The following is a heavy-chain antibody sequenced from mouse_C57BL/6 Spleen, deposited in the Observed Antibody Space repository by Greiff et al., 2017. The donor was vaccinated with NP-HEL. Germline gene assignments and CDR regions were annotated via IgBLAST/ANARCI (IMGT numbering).Heavy chain of an antibody. V-gene: IGHV14-4*01. Sequence: VQLQQSGAELVRPGASVKLSCTASGFNIKDDYMHWVKQRPEQGLEWIGWIDPENGDTEYASKFQGKATITADTSSNTAYLQLSSLTSEDTAVYYCTSSTMVTTRAWFAYWGQGTLVTVSA. D-gene: IGHD2-2*01. CDR3: TSSTMVTTRAWFAY. CDR2: IDPENGDT. J-gene: IGHJ3*01. CDR1: GFNIKDDY.